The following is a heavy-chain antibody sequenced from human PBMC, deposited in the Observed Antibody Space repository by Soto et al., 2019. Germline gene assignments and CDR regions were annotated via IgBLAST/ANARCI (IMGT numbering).Heavy chain of an antibody. D-gene: IGHD3-10*01. CDR1: GGTFSSYA. CDR2: IIPIFGTA. Sequence: SVKVSCKASGGTFSSYAISWVRQAPGQGLEWMGGIIPIFGTANYAQKFQGRVTITADESTSTAYMELSSLRSEDTAVYYCARLYMTAPQHYGMDVWRKGNRVTVSS. V-gene: IGHV1-69*13. CDR3: ARLYMTAPQHYGMDV. J-gene: IGHJ6*04.